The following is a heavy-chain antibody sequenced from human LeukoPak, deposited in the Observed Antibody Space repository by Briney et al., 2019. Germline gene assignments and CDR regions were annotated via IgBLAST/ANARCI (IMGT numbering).Heavy chain of an antibody. J-gene: IGHJ4*02. V-gene: IGHV1-69*13. CDR2: IIPIFGTV. CDR1: GGTFSSYA. CDR3: ARGPNIKYCSSTSCYTGPFDY. D-gene: IGHD2-2*02. Sequence: ASVKVSCKASGGTFSSYAISWVRQAPGQGLEWMGGIIPIFGTVNYAQKFQGRVTITADESTSTAYMELSSLRSEDTAVYYCARGPNIKYCSSTSCYTGPFDYWGQGTLVTVSS.